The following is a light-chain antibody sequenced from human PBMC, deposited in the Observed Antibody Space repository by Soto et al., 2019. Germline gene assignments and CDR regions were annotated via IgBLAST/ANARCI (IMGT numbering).Light chain of an antibody. CDR3: QQYDSWPPSYT. CDR1: QSVGSY. V-gene: IGKV3-15*01. J-gene: IGKJ2*01. CDR2: GAS. Sequence: EIVMTQSPATLSVSLGDRATLSCRASQSVGSYLAWYQQKPGQAPRLLIYGASTRATGIPARFSGSGSETDFTLTISSLQSEDFAVYYCQQYDSWPPSYTFGQGTELEIK.